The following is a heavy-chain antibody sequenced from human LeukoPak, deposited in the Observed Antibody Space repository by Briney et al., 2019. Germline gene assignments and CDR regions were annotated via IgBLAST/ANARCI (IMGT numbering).Heavy chain of an antibody. D-gene: IGHD2-2*02. CDR3: AKEAFRYCSSTSCYRGDY. Sequence: GGSLRLSCAASGFTFSDYYMSWIRQAPGKGLEWVSYISSSSSYTNYADSVKGRFTISRDNSKNTLYLQMNSLRAEDTAVYYCAKEAFRYCSSTSCYRGDYWGQGTLVTVSS. V-gene: IGHV3-11*05. CDR2: ISSSSSYT. CDR1: GFTFSDYY. J-gene: IGHJ4*02.